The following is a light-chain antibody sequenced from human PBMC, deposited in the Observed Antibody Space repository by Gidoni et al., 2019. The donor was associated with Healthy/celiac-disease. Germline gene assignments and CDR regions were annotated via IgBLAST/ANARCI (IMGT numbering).Light chain of an antibody. CDR2: AAS. CDR3: QQSYSTLWT. Sequence: DIQMTQSPSSLSASVGDRVTITCRASQSSSSYLNWYKQKPGKAPKLLIYAASSLQSGVPSRFSSSGSGADFTLTISSLQPEDFATYYCQQSYSTLWTFGQGTKVGI. J-gene: IGKJ1*01. V-gene: IGKV1-39*01. CDR1: QSSSSY.